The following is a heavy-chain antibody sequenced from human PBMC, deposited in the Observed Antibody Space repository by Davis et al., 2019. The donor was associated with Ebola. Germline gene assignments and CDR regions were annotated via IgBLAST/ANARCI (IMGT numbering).Heavy chain of an antibody. CDR3: AKDSVVVIGYFDY. J-gene: IGHJ4*02. CDR2: ISYDGSNK. CDR1: GFTFSSYA. D-gene: IGHD3-22*01. V-gene: IGHV3-30*04. Sequence: GGSLRLSCAASGFTFSSYAMHWVRQAPGKGLEWVAVISYDGSNKYYADSVKGRFTISRDNSKNTLYLQMNSLRAEDTAVYYCAKDSVVVIGYFDYWGQGTLVTVSS.